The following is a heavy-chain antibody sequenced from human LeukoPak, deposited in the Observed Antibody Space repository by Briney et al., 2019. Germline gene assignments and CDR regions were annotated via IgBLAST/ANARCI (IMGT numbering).Heavy chain of an antibody. CDR2: INQDGSEK. CDR3: ARRLSLRFDAFAV. CDR1: GFPFSSYW. J-gene: IGHJ3*01. Sequence: GGSLRLSCAGSGFPFSSYWMTWVRQAPGKGLEWVANINQDGSEKSYVDSVRGRFTISRDNAKNSLYLQMNRVGAEDTAVYYCARRLSLRFDAFAVWGPGTVVTVSS. D-gene: IGHD3-3*01. V-gene: IGHV3-7*01.